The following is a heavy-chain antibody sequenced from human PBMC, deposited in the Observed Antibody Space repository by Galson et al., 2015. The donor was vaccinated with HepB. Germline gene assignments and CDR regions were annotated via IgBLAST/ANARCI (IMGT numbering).Heavy chain of an antibody. CDR3: ARGGAAKCDY. V-gene: IGHV4-34*01. J-gene: IGHJ4*02. Sequence: QVQLQESGPGLVKPSETLSLTCAVYGGSFSGYYWSWIRQPPGKGLEWIGEINHSGSTNYNPSLKSRVTITVDTSKSQFCLKLSSVTAADTAVYYGARGGAAKCDYWGQGTLVTVSS. CDR1: GGSFSGYY. CDR2: INHSGST. D-gene: IGHD1-26*01.